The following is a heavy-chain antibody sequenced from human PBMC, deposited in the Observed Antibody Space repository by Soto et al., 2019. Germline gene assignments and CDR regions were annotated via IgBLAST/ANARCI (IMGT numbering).Heavy chain of an antibody. D-gene: IGHD1-7*01. CDR1: GFTFSSST. CDR2: IVVGSGNT. V-gene: IGHV1-58*01. CDR3: ARENWNYDCDY. J-gene: IGHJ4*02. Sequence: GASVKVSCKASGFTFSSSTVQWVRQARGQRLEWIGRIVVGSGNTNYAQKFQERVTITRDMFTSTAYMELSSLRSEDTAVYYCARENWNYDCDYWGQGTLVTVSS.